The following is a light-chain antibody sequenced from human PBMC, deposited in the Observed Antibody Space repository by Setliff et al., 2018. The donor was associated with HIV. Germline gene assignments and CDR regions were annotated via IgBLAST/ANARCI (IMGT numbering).Light chain of an antibody. CDR2: EVS. V-gene: IGLV2-14*01. Sequence: QSALTQPASVSGSPGQSITISCTGTTSDIGGYNYVSWYQLLPGKAPKVLIYEVSNRPSGISNRFSGSKSGNTASPTISGLQAEDEADYYCSSYRGTLEEVFGTGTKVTVL. CDR3: SSYRGTLEEV. J-gene: IGLJ1*01. CDR1: TSDIGGYNY.